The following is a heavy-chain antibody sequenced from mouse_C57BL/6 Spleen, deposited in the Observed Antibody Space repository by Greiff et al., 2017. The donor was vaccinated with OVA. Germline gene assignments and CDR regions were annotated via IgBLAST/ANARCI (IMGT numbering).Heavy chain of an antibody. J-gene: IGHJ2*01. CDR2: IYPGDGDT. CDR1: GYAFSSYW. D-gene: IGHD1-1*01. CDR3: ARYSSSYNYFDY. Sequence: QVQLQQSGAELVKPGASVKISCKASGYAFSSYWMNWVKQRPGKGLEWIGQIYPGDGDTNYNGKFKGKATLTADKSSSTAYMQLSSLTSEDSAVYFCARYSSSYNYFDYWGQGTTLTVSS. V-gene: IGHV1-80*01.